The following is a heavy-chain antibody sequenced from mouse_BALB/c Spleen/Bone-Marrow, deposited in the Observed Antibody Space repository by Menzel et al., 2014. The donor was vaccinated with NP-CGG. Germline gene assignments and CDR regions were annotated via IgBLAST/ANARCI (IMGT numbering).Heavy chain of an antibody. Sequence: EVKLVESGGGLVQPGGSRKLSCAASGITFSSFGMHWVRQAPEKGLEWVAYISSGSSNIYYADTVKGRFTISRDNPKNSLFLQMTSLRSEDTSMYYCARDYGYAMDYWGQGTSVTVSS. CDR1: GITFSSFG. CDR2: ISSGSSNI. CDR3: ARDYGYAMDY. V-gene: IGHV5-17*02. D-gene: IGHD1-1*01. J-gene: IGHJ4*01.